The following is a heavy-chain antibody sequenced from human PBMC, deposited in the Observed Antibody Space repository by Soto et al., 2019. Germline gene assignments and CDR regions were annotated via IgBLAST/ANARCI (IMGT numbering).Heavy chain of an antibody. J-gene: IGHJ6*02. V-gene: IGHV4-30-4*08. Sequence: PSETLSLTCTVSGGSVSSGSYYWSWIRQPPGKGLEWIGYIYYSGSTYYNPSLKSRVTISVDTSKNQFSLKLSSVTAADTAVYYCARDQPGYDFWSGRYYCYGMDVWGQGTTVTVSS. D-gene: IGHD3-3*01. CDR1: GGSVSSGSYY. CDR3: ARDQPGYDFWSGRYYCYGMDV. CDR2: IYYSGST.